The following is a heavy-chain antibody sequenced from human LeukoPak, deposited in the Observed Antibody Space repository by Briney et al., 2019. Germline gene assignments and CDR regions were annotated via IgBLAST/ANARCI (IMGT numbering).Heavy chain of an antibody. D-gene: IGHD2-21*01. V-gene: IGHV4-30-4*08. J-gene: IGHJ3*02. Sequence: PSETLSLTCTVSGGSISSGDYYWSWIRQPPGKGLEWIGYIYYSGSTYYNPSLKSGVTISVDTSKNQFSLKLSSVTAADTAVYYCARDLEKIGHAFDIWGQGTMVTVSS. CDR1: GGSISSGDYY. CDR3: ARDLEKIGHAFDI. CDR2: IYYSGST.